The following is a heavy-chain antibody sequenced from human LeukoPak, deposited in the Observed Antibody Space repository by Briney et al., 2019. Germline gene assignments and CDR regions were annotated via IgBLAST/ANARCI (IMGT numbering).Heavy chain of an antibody. J-gene: IGHJ2*01. Sequence: SETLSLTCTVSGASISSYYWSWIRQPPGKGLEWIGSVYYSGSTNYNPSLKSRVTISVDTSKSQFSLKLNSVTAADTAVYYCARRDRSSYWYFDLWGRGTLVTVSS. CDR1: GASISSYY. D-gene: IGHD6-13*01. V-gene: IGHV4-59*08. CDR2: VYYSGST. CDR3: ARRDRSSYWYFDL.